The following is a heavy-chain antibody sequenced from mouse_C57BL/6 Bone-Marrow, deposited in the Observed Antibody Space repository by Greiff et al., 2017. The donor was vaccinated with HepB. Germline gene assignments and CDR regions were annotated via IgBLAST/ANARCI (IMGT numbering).Heavy chain of an antibody. D-gene: IGHD2-1*01. CDR3: ARDRIYYGNYDAMDY. V-gene: IGHV7-1*01. Sequence: EVKLMESGGGLVQSGRSLRLSCATSGFTFSDFYMEGVRQAPGKGLEWIAASRNKANDYTTEYSASVKGRFIVSRDTSQSILYLQMNALRAEDTAIYYCARDRIYYGNYDAMDYWGQGTSVTVSS. J-gene: IGHJ4*01. CDR2: SRNKANDYTT. CDR1: GFTFSDFY.